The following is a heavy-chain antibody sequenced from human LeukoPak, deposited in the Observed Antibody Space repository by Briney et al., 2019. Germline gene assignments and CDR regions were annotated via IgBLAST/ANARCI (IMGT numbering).Heavy chain of an antibody. D-gene: IGHD2-2*01. V-gene: IGHV3-20*04. Sequence: PGGSLRFSGTASGFAFDEHGMSWVRQVPGKGLEWVSGINWSGGSTGYADPLRGRFTISRDNAKNSLYLQMDSLRAEDTALYYCARAPITSPFYFDYWGQGTLVTVSS. CDR2: INWSGGST. CDR3: ARAPITSPFYFDY. J-gene: IGHJ4*02. CDR1: GFAFDEHG.